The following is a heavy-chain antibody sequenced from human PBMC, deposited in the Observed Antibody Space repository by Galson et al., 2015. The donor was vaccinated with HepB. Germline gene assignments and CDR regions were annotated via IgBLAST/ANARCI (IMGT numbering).Heavy chain of an antibody. Sequence: SVKVSCKASGGTFSSYTISWVRQAPGQGLEWMGRIIPILGIANYAQKFQGRVTITADKSTSTAYMELSSLRSEDTAVYYCARGLYYYDSSGYPFDYWGQGTLVTVSS. J-gene: IGHJ4*02. V-gene: IGHV1-69*02. D-gene: IGHD3-22*01. CDR2: IIPILGIA. CDR1: GGTFSSYT. CDR3: ARGLYYYDSSGYPFDY.